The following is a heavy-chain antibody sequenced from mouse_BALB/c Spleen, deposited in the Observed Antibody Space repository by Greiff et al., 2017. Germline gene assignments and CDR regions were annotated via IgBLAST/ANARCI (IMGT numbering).Heavy chain of an antibody. J-gene: IGHJ2*01. V-gene: IGHV2-9*02. Sequence: VMLVESGPGLVAPSQSLSITCTVSGFSLTSYGVHWVRQPPGKGLEWLGVIWAGGSTNYNSALMSRLSISKDNSKSQVFLKMNSLQTDDTAMYYCARVDYGSSLYFDYWGQGTTLTVSS. CDR2: IWAGGST. CDR3: ARVDYGSSLYFDY. D-gene: IGHD1-1*01. CDR1: GFSLTSYG.